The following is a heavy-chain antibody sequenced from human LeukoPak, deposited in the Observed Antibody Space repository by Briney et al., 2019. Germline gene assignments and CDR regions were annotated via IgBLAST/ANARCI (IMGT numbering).Heavy chain of an antibody. CDR2: IKQEGSEK. D-gene: IGHD3-3*01. CDR3: ASGLVGKIL. CDR1: GFTFSSYW. J-gene: IGHJ4*02. V-gene: IGHV3-7*01. Sequence: GGSLRLSCAVSGFTFSSYWMSWVRQAPGKGLEWVANIKQEGSEKYYVDSVKGRFTISRDNAKNSLYLQMNSLRAEDTAVYYCASGLVGKILWGKGTLVTVSS.